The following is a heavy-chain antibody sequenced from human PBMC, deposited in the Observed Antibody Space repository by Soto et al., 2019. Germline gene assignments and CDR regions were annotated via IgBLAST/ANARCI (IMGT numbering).Heavy chain of an antibody. V-gene: IGHV1-69*13. J-gene: IGHJ5*02. D-gene: IGHD5-18*01. CDR3: ASRVDTEQYNWFDP. CDR1: GGTFSSYA. CDR2: IIPIFGTA. Sequence: SVKVSCKASGGTFSSYAISWVRQVPGQGLEWMGGIIPIFGTANYAQKFQGRVTITADESTSTAYMELSSLRSEDTAVYYCASRVDTEQYNWFDPWGQGTLVTVSS.